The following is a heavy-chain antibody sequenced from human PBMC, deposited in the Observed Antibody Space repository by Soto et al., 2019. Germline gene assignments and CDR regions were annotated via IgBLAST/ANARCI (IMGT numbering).Heavy chain of an antibody. CDR3: ATIKLGSNRLDY. CDR1: GGSISSGDYY. J-gene: IGHJ4*02. CDR2: IYYSGST. D-gene: IGHD3-10*01. Sequence: QVQLQESGPGLVKPSQTLSLTCTVSGGSISSGDYYWSWIRQPPGKGLEWIGYIYYSGSTYYNPYRKSRVTIAVDTSKNQFSLKLSSVTAADTAVYYCATIKLGSNRLDYWGQGTLVTVSS. V-gene: IGHV4-30-4*01.